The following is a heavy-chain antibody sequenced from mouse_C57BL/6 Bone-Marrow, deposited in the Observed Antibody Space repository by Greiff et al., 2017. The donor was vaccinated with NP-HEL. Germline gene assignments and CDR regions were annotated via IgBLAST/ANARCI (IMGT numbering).Heavy chain of an antibody. V-gene: IGHV1-15*01. CDR1: GYTFTDYE. CDR2: IDPETGGT. Sequence: QVQLQQSGAELVRPGASVTLSCKASGYTFTDYEMHWVKQTPVHGLEWIGAIDPETGGTAYNQKFKGKAILTADKSSSTAYMELRSLTSEDSAVYYCTRVGNSYFDYWGQGTTLTVSS. J-gene: IGHJ2*01. CDR3: TRVGNSYFDY.